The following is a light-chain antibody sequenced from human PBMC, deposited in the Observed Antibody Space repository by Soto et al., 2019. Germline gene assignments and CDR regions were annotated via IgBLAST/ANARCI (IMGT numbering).Light chain of an antibody. CDR2: GSS. V-gene: IGKV3-20*01. J-gene: IGKJ2*01. Sequence: EVVLTQSPGTLSLSPGERATLSCRASQSVSNNYLAWYQQKPGQSPKLLIFGSSDRATGIPDRFSGSGSGTDFTFTISSLEPEDLSVYYCQQYGSSPPYTFGRGTKLEIK. CDR1: QSVSNNY. CDR3: QQYGSSPPYT.